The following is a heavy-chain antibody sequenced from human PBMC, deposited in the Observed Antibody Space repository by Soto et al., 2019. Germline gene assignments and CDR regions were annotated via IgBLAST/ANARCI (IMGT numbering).Heavy chain of an antibody. V-gene: IGHV4-34*01. CDR1: GRSFSGYY. Sequence: SETLSLTCAVYGRSFSGYYWSWIRQPPGKELEWIGEINHSGSTNYNPSLKRQVTISVDRSKNQFSLKLSAVTAADTAVYYCSRERYDYVWGSPRYGYYGMDVWGQGTTVTVSS. CDR3: SRERYDYVWGSPRYGYYGMDV. J-gene: IGHJ6*02. CDR2: INHSGST. D-gene: IGHD3-16*01.